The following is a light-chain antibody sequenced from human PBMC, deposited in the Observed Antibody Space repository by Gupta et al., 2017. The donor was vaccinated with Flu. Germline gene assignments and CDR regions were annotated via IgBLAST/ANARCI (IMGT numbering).Light chain of an antibody. Sequence: QSALTQPRSVSGSPGQSVTISCTGTSSDVGGYIYVSWYQQHPDKAPKLMISDVSKRPSGVPDRFSGSKSGPTASLTISGLQAEDEADYYCCSYAGSFTYVFGAGTKVTVL. CDR3: CSYAGSFTYV. CDR2: DVS. J-gene: IGLJ1*01. CDR1: SSDVGGYIY. V-gene: IGLV2-11*01.